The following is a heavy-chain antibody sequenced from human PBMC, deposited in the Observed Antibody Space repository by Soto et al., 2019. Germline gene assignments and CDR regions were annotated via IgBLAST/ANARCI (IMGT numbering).Heavy chain of an antibody. J-gene: IGHJ6*02. CDR2: ISSSSSYI. CDR3: ARDGYSYRHGMDV. Sequence: GGSLRLSCAASGFTFSSYSMNWVRQAPGKGLEWVSYISSSSSYIYYADSVKGRFTISRDNAKNSLYLQMNSLRAEDTAVYYCARDGYSYRHGMDVWGQGTTVTVSS. V-gene: IGHV3-21*05. D-gene: IGHD5-18*01. CDR1: GFTFSSYS.